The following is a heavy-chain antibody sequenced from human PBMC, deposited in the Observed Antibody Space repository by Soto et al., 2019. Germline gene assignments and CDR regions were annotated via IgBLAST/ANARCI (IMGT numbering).Heavy chain of an antibody. CDR1: GFTFSSYA. D-gene: IGHD3-10*01. Sequence: GGSLRLSCAASGFTFSSYAMSWVRQAPGKGLEWASAISGSGGSTYYADSVKGRFTISRDNSKNTLYLQMNSLRAEDTAVYYCANLMVRGVIIRSQPFDYWGQGTLVTVSS. V-gene: IGHV3-23*01. J-gene: IGHJ4*02. CDR3: ANLMVRGVIIRSQPFDY. CDR2: ISGSGGST.